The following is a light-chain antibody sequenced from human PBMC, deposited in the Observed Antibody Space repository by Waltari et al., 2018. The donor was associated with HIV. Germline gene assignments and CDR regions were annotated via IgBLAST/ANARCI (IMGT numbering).Light chain of an antibody. CDR1: QSINSW. CDR3: QQYNSYLYS. Sequence: DIQMTQSPSTLSASVGVRVTITCRASQSINSWLAWYQQKPGKVPNLLIYKASSLESGVPSRFSGSGSGTEFTLTISSLQPDDFATYYCQQYNSYLYSFGQGTKLEIK. V-gene: IGKV1-5*03. J-gene: IGKJ2*03. CDR2: KAS.